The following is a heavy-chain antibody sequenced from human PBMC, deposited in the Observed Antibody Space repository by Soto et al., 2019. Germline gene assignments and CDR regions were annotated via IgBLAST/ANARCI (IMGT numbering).Heavy chain of an antibody. V-gene: IGHV3-66*01. J-gene: IGHJ4*02. CDR2: IYSGGST. CDR3: GRASYYYDSRGYYYRYYFDY. CDR1: GFTFSGSA. D-gene: IGHD3-22*01. Sequence: GGSLRLSCAASGFTFSGSAMHWVRQAPGKGLEWGSVIYSGGSTYYADSVMGRFTISRDNSKNTVHLQMNSLRAEDTAVYYCGRASYYYDSRGYYYRYYFDYWGQGALVTVSS.